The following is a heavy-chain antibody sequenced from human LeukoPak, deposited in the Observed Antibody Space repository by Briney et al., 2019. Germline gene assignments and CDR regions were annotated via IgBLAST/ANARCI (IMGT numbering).Heavy chain of an antibody. CDR2: INPNSGGT. Sequence: GASVKVSCKASGYTFTGYYMHWVRQAPGQGLEWMGWINPNSGGTNYAQKFQGRVTMTRNTSISTAYMELSRLRSDDTAVYYCAREKSTVTNFDYWGQGTLVTVSS. V-gene: IGHV1-2*02. CDR1: GYTFTGYY. J-gene: IGHJ4*02. D-gene: IGHD4-17*01. CDR3: AREKSTVTNFDY.